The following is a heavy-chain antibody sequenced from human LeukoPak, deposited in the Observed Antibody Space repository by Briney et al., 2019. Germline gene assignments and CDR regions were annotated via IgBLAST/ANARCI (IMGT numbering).Heavy chain of an antibody. CDR1: GFTFSSYW. CDR2: IKKGGREK. D-gene: IGHD2-15*01. Sequence: GGSLTLSCALSGFTFSSYWVSWVRHAPGKGREWVANIKKGGREKYHVHSVKGRFTISRDNAKKSLYLQINSLTAEDTAVYYCARGARGDDIVVVVAATPDPYFDYWGQGTLVTVSS. V-gene: IGHV3-7*01. CDR3: ARGARGDDIVVVVAATPDPYFDY. J-gene: IGHJ4*02.